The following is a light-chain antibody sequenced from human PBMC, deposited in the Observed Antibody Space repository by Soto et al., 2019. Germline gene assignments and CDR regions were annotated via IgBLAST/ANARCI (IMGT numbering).Light chain of an antibody. CDR1: QDIRND. CDR3: LQHGGYPRT. Sequence: DLQMTQSPSSLSASVGDTVTITCRASQDIRNDLGWYQQKPGKAPQRLIFGASNLHSGVPSRFSGSGSGTECTLTISSVQPEDFATYFCLQHGGYPRTFGQGTRLEIK. CDR2: GAS. J-gene: IGKJ5*01. V-gene: IGKV1-17*01.